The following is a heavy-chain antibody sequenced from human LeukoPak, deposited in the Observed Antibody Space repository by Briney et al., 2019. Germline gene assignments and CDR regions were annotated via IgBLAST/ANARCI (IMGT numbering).Heavy chain of an antibody. V-gene: IGHV1-24*01. CDR2: FDPEDGET. CDR1: GYTLTELS. D-gene: IGHD3-3*01. J-gene: IGHJ6*02. CDR3: ARDRIGLSITIFGVVIPSDGMDV. Sequence: ASVKVSCKVSGYTLTELSMHWVRQAPGKGLEWMGGFDPEDGETIYAQKFQGRVTMTEDTSTDTAYMELSSLRSEDTAVYYCARDRIGLSITIFGVVIPSDGMDVWGQGTTVTVSS.